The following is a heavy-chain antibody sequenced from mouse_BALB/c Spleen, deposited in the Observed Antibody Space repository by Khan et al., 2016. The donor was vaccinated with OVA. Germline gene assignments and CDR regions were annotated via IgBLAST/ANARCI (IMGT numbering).Heavy chain of an antibody. J-gene: IGHJ4*01. V-gene: IGHV9-4*02. CDR2: INTHSGVP. CDR1: GYTFTTAG. D-gene: IGHD2-14*01. CDR3: GRGGAAYYRNDGGAMEY. Sequence: QIQLVQSGPELKKPGETVRISCKASGYTFTTAGIQWVQQMPGKGLKWIGWINTHSGVPKYAEDFKGRFAFSLEISVNTAYLQITNHKKDDTDTYMCGRGGAAYYRNDGGAMEYWGQGTSVTVSS.